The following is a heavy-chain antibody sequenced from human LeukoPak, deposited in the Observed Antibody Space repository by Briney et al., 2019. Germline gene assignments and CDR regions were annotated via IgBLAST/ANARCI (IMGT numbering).Heavy chain of an antibody. CDR3: ARTKPHYYYYYYMDV. J-gene: IGHJ6*03. D-gene: IGHD2-8*01. Sequence: SETLSLTCTVSGGSISSYYWSWIRQPPGKGLEWIGSIYYSGSTYYNPSLKSRVTILVDTSKNQFSLKLSSVTAADTAVYYCARTKPHYYYYYYMDVWGKGTTVTISS. CDR2: IYYSGST. V-gene: IGHV4-59*12. CDR1: GGSISSYY.